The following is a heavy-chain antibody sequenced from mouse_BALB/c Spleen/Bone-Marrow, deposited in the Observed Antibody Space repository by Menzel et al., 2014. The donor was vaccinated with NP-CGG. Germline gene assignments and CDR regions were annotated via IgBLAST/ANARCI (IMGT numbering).Heavy chain of an antibody. Sequence: VQLQQSGPELGKPGASVKMSCKASGYTFSSYVIHWVKQKPGQGLEWIGYINPYNDGTKYNEKFKGKATLTSDKSSSTAYIDLSSLTSEDSAVYYCAREADGYYVGAMEYWGQGTSVTVSS. J-gene: IGHJ4*01. V-gene: IGHV1-14*01. CDR3: AREADGYYVGAMEY. CDR2: INPYNDGT. D-gene: IGHD2-3*01. CDR1: GYTFSSYV.